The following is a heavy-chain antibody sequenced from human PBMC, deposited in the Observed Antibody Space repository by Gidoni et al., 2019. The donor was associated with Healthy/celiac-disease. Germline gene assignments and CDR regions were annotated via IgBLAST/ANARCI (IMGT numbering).Heavy chain of an antibody. CDR3: ARHGRYNMIVVVHDYFDY. J-gene: IGHJ4*02. D-gene: IGHD3-22*01. Sequence: SLKSRVTISVDTSKNQFSLKLSSVTAADTAVYYCARHGRYNMIVVVHDYFDYWGQGTLVTVSS. V-gene: IGHV4-39*01.